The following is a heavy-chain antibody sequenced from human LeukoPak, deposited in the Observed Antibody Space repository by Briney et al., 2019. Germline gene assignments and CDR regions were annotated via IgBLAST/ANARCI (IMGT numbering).Heavy chain of an antibody. J-gene: IGHJ4*02. V-gene: IGHV3-23*01. D-gene: IGHD6-13*01. CDR3: AKNIIAAAGMMDY. CDR2: ISGSGGDT. Sequence: PGGSLRLSCAASGFTFSSYAMSWVRQAPGKGLEWVSVISGSGGDTYYADSMKGRFTISRDNSKNTLYLQMNTLRAEDTAVYYCAKNIIAAAGMMDYWGQGTLVTVSS. CDR1: GFTFSSYA.